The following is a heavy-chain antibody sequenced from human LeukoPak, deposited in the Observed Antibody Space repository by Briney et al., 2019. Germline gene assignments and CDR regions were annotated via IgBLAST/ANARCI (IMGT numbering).Heavy chain of an antibody. J-gene: IGHJ4*02. CDR1: GYTFTSYY. Sequence: GASVKVSCKASGYTFTSYYMHWVRQAPGQGLEWMAIINPSGGNTTYAQRFQGRVTVTRDTSTSTVYMEVSSLRSEDTAVYYCARAATHIVGATSFDYWGEGTLVTVSS. CDR3: ARAATHIVGATSFDY. CDR2: INPSGGNT. D-gene: IGHD1-26*01. V-gene: IGHV1-46*01.